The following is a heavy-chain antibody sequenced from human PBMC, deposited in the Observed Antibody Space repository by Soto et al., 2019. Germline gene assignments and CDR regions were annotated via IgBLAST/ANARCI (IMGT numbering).Heavy chain of an antibody. D-gene: IGHD2-15*01. CDR1: GFAFSSYA. CDR3: AKLNPASIVVVVAAPFYFDY. CDR2: ISGSGGST. Sequence: EVQLLESGGGLVQPGGSLRLSCAASGFAFSSYAMSWVRQAPGKGLEWVSAISGSGGSTYYADSVKGRFTISRDNSKNTLYLQMNSLRAEDTAVYYCAKLNPASIVVVVAAPFYFDYWGQGTLVTVSS. J-gene: IGHJ4*02. V-gene: IGHV3-23*01.